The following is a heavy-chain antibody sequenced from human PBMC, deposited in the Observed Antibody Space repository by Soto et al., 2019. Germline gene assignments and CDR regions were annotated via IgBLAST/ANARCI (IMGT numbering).Heavy chain of an antibody. CDR1: VGSVSIRSYC. Sequence: AETLCLTCNVSVGSVSIRSYCWGGIRQAPGKGLEWIVSTYYSAGTYYNPSLKSRITTSMDASKNQFSLTVTSVTAADTAIYYCARHASRGYSSSWYFQDWGQGTPVTVYS. CDR2: TYYSAGT. D-gene: IGHD6-13*01. V-gene: IGHV4-39*01. CDR3: ARHASRGYSSSWYFQD. J-gene: IGHJ1*01.